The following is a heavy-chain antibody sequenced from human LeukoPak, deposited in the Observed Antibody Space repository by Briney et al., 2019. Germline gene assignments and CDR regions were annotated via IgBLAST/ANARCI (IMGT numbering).Heavy chain of an antibody. J-gene: IGHJ5*02. D-gene: IGHD2-15*01. CDR3: ARDHCSGGSCYWPFDP. CDR2: INPNSGGT. CDR1: GYTFTGYY. Sequence: ASVKVSCKASGYTFTGYYKHWVRQAPGQGLEWMGWINPNSGGTNYAQKFQGRVTMTRDTSISTAYMELSRLRSDDTAVYYCARDHCSGGSCYWPFDPWGQGTLVTVSS. V-gene: IGHV1-2*02.